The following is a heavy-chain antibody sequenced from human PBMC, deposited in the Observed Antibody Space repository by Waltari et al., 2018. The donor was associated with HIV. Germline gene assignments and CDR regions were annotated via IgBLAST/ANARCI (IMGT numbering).Heavy chain of an antibody. D-gene: IGHD4-4*01. CDR3: ARGNMGFFDY. CDR1: GFPFSCYW. Sequence: EVQLVASGGGLVQPGRSRRLPCAASGFPFSCYWSTLVRQAPVKGLEWVANIKQDGSEKYYVDSVKGRFTISRDNAKNSLYLQMNSLRAEDTAVYYCARGNMGFFDYWGQGTLVTVSS. V-gene: IGHV3-7*01. J-gene: IGHJ4*02. CDR2: IKQDGSEK.